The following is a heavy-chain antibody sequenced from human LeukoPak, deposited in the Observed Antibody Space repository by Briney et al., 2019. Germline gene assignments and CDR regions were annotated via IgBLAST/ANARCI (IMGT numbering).Heavy chain of an antibody. CDR2: INAGNGNT. V-gene: IGHV1-3*03. J-gene: IGHJ6*03. CDR1: GYTFTSYA. Sequence: ASVKVSCKASGYTFTSYAMHWVGQAPGQRLEWMGWINAGNGNTKYSQEFQGRVTITRDTSASTAYMELSSLRSEDMAVYYCAREDLGYYYYYYMDVWGKGTTVTVSS. CDR3: AREDLGYYYYYYMDV.